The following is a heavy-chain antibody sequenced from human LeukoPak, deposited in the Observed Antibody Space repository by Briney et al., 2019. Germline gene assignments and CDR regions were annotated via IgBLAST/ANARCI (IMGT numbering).Heavy chain of an antibody. CDR2: INHSGST. J-gene: IGHJ6*02. Sequence: KPSETLSLTCAVYAGSFSGYYWSWIRQPPGKGLEWTGEINHSGSTNYNPSLKSRVTISVDTSKNQFSLKLSSVTAADTAVYYCARDARYYGSGVYYYYYGMDVWGQGTTVTVSS. CDR1: AGSFSGYY. CDR3: ARDARYYGSGVYYYYYGMDV. V-gene: IGHV4-34*01. D-gene: IGHD3-10*01.